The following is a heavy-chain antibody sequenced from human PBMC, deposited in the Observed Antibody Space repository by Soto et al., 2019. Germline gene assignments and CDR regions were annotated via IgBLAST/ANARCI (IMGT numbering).Heavy chain of an antibody. CDR3: ARGPNKNYDSSGYYDY. Sequence: GASVKVSCKASVGTFSSYAISWVRQAPGQGLEWMGGIIPIFGTANYAQKFQGRVTITADESTSTAYMELSSLRSEDTVVYYCARGPNKNYDSSGYYDYWGQGTLVTVSS. J-gene: IGHJ4*02. D-gene: IGHD3-22*01. V-gene: IGHV1-69*13. CDR1: VGTFSSYA. CDR2: IIPIFGTA.